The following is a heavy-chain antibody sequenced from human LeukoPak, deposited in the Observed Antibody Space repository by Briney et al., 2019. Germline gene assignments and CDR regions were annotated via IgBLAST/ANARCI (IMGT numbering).Heavy chain of an antibody. CDR1: GGSISSGGYY. CDR3: ARGGGGFDY. D-gene: IGHD4-23*01. V-gene: IGHV4-30-2*01. J-gene: IGHJ4*02. CDR2: ISHSGST. Sequence: SQTLSLTCTVSGGSISSGGYYWSWIRQPPGKGLEWIAYISHSGSTYYNPSLKSRVTISVDRSKNQFSLKLSSVTAADTAVYYCARGGGGFDYWGQGTLVTVSS.